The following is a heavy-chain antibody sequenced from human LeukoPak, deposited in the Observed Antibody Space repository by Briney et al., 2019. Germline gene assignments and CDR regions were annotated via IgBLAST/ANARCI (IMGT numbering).Heavy chain of an antibody. J-gene: IGHJ5*02. CDR3: ARARSSGWLGWFDP. D-gene: IGHD6-19*01. CDR1: GFTFSSYW. CDR2: INSDGSST. Sequence: GGSLRLSCAASGFTFSSYWMHWVRQAPGKGLVWVSRINSDGSSTSYTDSVKGRFTISRDNAKNTLYLQMNSLRAEDTAVYYCARARSSGWLGWFDPWGQGTLVTVSS. V-gene: IGHV3-74*01.